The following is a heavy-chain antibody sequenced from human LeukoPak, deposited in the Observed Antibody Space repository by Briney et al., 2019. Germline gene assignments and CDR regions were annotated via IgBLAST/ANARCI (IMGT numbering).Heavy chain of an antibody. CDR2: IYYSGST. V-gene: IGHV4-30-4*01. CDR3: ASYSFGSGYPYYYYGMDV. Sequence: SETLSLTCTVSGGSISSGDYYWSWIRQPPGKGLEWIGYIYYSGSTYYNPSLKSRVTISVDTSKNQFSLKLSSVTAADTAVYYCASYSFGSGYPYYYYGMDVWGQGTTVTVSS. CDR1: GGSISSGDYY. J-gene: IGHJ6*02. D-gene: IGHD3-3*01.